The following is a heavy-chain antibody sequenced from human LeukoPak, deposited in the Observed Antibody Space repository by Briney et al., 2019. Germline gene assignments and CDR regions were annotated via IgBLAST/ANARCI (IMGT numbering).Heavy chain of an antibody. V-gene: IGHV3-21*04. J-gene: IGHJ5*02. D-gene: IGHD1-26*01. CDR2: ISTSSSYI. CDR1: GFTFSSHN. Sequence: PGGSLRLSCAASGFTFSSHNMNWVRQAPGKGLEWVSSISTSSSYIYYADSVKGRFTISRDNAKNSLYLQMNSLRAEDTAVYYCARDRVGATSGNWLDPWGQGTLVTVSS. CDR3: ARDRVGATSGNWLDP.